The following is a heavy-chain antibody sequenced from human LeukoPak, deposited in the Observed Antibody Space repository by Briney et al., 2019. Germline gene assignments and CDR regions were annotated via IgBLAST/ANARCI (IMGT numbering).Heavy chain of an antibody. CDR3: ARDRNYYDSSALKY. J-gene: IGHJ4*02. CDR2: INPSGGST. V-gene: IGHV1-46*01. CDR1: GYTFSSYY. Sequence: GSVKFSCKASGYTFSSYYMHWVRQAPGQGLEWMGIINPSGGSTNYAQKFQGRVTMTRDTSTSTVYMELSSLRSEDTALYYCARDRNYYDSSALKYWGQGTLVTVSS. D-gene: IGHD3-22*01.